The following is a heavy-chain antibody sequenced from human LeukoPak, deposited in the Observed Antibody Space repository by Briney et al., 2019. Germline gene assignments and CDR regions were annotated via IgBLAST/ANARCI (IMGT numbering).Heavy chain of an antibody. J-gene: IGHJ4*02. Sequence: EASVKVSCKASGYTFTSYGISWVRQAPGQGLEWMGWISAYNGNTNFARKLQGRVTMTTDTSTSTAYMDLRSLRSDDTAAYYCARDQAATNTQVRFCLDWGQGTLVTVSS. CDR3: ARDQAATNTQVRFCLD. CDR1: GYTFTSYG. CDR2: ISAYNGNT. D-gene: IGHD3-9*01. V-gene: IGHV1-18*01.